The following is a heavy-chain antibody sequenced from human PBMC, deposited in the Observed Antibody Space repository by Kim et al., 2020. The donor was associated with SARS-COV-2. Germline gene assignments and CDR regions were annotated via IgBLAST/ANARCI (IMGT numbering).Heavy chain of an antibody. V-gene: IGHV3-74*01. J-gene: IGHJ4*02. CDR2: INSDGSTT. Sequence: GGSLRLSCAASGFTFSSHWMHWVRQAPGKGLVWDSRINSDGSTTNYADSVKGRFTISRDNAKNTLYLQMNSLRAEDTAVYYCARRQFSSGWYYFYYWGQGTLVTVSS. D-gene: IGHD6-19*01. CDR3: ARRQFSSGWYYFYY. CDR1: GFTFSSHW.